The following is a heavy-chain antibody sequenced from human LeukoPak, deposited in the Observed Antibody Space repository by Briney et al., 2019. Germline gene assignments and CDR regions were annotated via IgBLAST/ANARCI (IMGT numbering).Heavy chain of an antibody. D-gene: IGHD4-23*01. CDR2: IWYDGSNQ. V-gene: IGHV3-33*01. CDR1: GFTFSSYG. J-gene: IGHJ4*02. Sequence: GGSLRLSCAASGFTFSSYGMHWVRQTPGNGLEWVAVIWYDGSNQYYADSVKGRFTFSRDNSKNTLYLQMNCLRAEDTAVYYCARWGGNSIFDYWGQGTLVTVSS. CDR3: ARWGGNSIFDY.